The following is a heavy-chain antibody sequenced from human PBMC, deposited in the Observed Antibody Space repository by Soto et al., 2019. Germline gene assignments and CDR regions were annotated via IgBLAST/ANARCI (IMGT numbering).Heavy chain of an antibody. CDR1: GFTFTSSA. CDR3: AADATAWQQMVPSDY. CDR2: ITVGSGYT. D-gene: IGHD2-8*01. J-gene: IGHJ4*02. V-gene: IGHV1-58*01. Sequence: SVKVSCKASGFTFTSSAFQWVRQARGQRLEWIGWITVGSGYTNYAQRFQDRVTLTRDMSTATTYMELSRLTSEDTAIYYCAADATAWQQMVPSDYWGQGTLVTVSS.